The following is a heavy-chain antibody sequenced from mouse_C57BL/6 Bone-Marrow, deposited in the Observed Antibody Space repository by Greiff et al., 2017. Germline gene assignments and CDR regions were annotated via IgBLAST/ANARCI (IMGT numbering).Heavy chain of an antibody. V-gene: IGHV10-1*01. CDR3: VGQGDSNYAYFDY. CDR2: IRSKSNNYAT. J-gene: IGHJ2*01. D-gene: IGHD2-5*01. Sequence: EVQRVESGGGLVQPKGSLKLSCAASGFSFNTYAMNWVRQAPGKGLEWVARIRSKSNNYATYYADSVKDRFTISRDDSESMLYLQMNNLKTEDTAMYYCVGQGDSNYAYFDYWGQGTTLTVSS. CDR1: GFSFNTYA.